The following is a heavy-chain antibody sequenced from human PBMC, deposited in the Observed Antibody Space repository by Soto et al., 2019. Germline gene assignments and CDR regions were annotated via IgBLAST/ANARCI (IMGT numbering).Heavy chain of an antibody. V-gene: IGHV4-59*08. CDR2: IYYSGST. D-gene: IGHD2-2*01. CDR3: ARQPGPNSYCSSTSCADY. Sequence: PSETLSLTCTVSGGSISSYYWSWIRQPPGKGLEWIGYIYYSGSTNYNPSLKSRVTISVDTSKNQFSLKLSSVTAADTAVYYCARQPGPNSYCSSTSCADYWGQGTLVTVSS. CDR1: GGSISSYY. J-gene: IGHJ4*02.